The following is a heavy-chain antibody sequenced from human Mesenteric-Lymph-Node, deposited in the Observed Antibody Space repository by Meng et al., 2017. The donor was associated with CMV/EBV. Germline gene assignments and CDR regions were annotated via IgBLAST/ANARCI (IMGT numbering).Heavy chain of an antibody. CDR2: STM. CDR1: GFTFSYYY. J-gene: IGHJ6*02. CDR3: AILPSLYYYYGMDV. Sequence: GESLKISCAASGFTFSYYYMSGVRQAPGKGLEWVSSSTMSYADSVKGRFTISRDNSKNTLYLQMNSLRAEDTAVYYCAILPSLYYYYGMDVWGQGTTVTVSS. V-gene: IGHV3-69-1*01.